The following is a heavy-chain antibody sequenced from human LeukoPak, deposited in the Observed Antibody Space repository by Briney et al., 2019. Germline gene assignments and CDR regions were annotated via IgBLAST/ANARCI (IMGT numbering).Heavy chain of an antibody. CDR3: ARVSAATSSFDY. V-gene: IGHV4-39*07. Sequence: PSETLSLTCTVSDGSISSATYYWGWIRQPPGKGLEWIGSIYHSGSTYYNPSLKSRLTISLDTSKNQFSMKLSSVTAADTAVYYCARVSAATSSFDYWDQGTLVTVSS. J-gene: IGHJ4*02. CDR1: DGSISSATYY. D-gene: IGHD2-15*01. CDR2: IYHSGST.